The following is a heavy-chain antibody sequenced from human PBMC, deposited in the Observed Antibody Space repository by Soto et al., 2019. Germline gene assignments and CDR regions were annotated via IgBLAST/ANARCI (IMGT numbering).Heavy chain of an antibody. J-gene: IGHJ6*02. CDR3: ARDRIQLRLGKYSFNGMDV. Sequence: QVQLVQSGAEMRKPGSSLRVSCKASGGTFSDYAFSWVRQAPGQGLEWMGGIVPRFGSPNYAQKFGGRVTITADTSTSTVCMELSSLRFDDTAVYFCARDRIQLRLGKYSFNGMDVWGQGTTITVSS. V-gene: IGHV1-69*06. D-gene: IGHD3-16*01. CDR2: IVPRFGSP. CDR1: GGTFSDYA.